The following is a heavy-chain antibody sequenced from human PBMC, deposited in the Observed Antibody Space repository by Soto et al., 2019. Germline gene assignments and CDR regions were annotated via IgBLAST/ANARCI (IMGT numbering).Heavy chain of an antibody. Sequence: EVQLVESGGGLVQPGGSLRLSCAASGFTFSSYSMNWVRQAPGKGLEWVSYISSSSSTIYYADSVKGRFTISRDNAKNSLYLQMNSLRAEDTAVYDCARDWGYSYGPNDYWGQGTLVTVSS. J-gene: IGHJ4*02. CDR3: ARDWGYSYGPNDY. CDR2: ISSSSSTI. V-gene: IGHV3-48*01. CDR1: GFTFSSYS. D-gene: IGHD5-18*01.